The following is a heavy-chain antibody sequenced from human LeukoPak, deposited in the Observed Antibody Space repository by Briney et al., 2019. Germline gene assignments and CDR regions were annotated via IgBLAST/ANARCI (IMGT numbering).Heavy chain of an antibody. CDR1: GFTFSSYW. V-gene: IGHV3-74*01. CDR3: ARGASYSSGWYRH. Sequence: GGSLRLSCAASGFTFSSYWMHWVRQAPGKGLVWVSRINSDGSSTSYADSVKGRFTISRDNAKNTLYLQMNSLRAEDTAEYYCARGASYSSGWYRHWGQGTLVTVSS. D-gene: IGHD6-19*01. J-gene: IGHJ1*01. CDR2: INSDGSST.